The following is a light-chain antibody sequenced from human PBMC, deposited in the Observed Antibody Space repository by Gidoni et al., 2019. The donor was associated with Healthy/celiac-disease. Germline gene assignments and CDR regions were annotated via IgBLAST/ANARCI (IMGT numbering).Light chain of an antibody. Sequence: SYELTQPPSVSVSPGQTASITCSGDKLGDKYACWYQQKPGQSPVLAIYQDSKRPSVIPERFSGSNSGNTATLTISGTQAMDEADYYCQAWDSSTAVFGGGTKLTVL. CDR3: QAWDSSTAV. J-gene: IGLJ2*01. V-gene: IGLV3-1*01. CDR2: QDS. CDR1: KLGDKY.